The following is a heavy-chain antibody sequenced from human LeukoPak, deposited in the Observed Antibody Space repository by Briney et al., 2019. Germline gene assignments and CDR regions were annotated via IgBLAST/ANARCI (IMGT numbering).Heavy chain of an antibody. V-gene: IGHV3-23*01. CDR2: ISGTGGST. CDR1: GFTFSSYA. J-gene: IGHJ4*02. CDR3: AKESRQWLAFDY. Sequence: GGSLRLSCAASGFTFSSYAMIWVRQAPGKGLEWVSGISGTGGSTYYADSVKGRFTISRDNSKNTLYLQMNSLRAEDTAVYYCAKESRQWLAFDYWGQGTLVTVSS. D-gene: IGHD6-19*01.